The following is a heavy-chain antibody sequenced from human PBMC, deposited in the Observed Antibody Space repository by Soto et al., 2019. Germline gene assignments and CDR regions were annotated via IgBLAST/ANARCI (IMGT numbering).Heavy chain of an antibody. CDR2: IYYSGST. Sequence: SETLSLTCTVSGGSISSGDYYWSWIRQPPGKGLEWIGYIYYSGSTYYNPSLKSRVTISVDTSKNQFSLKLSSVTAADTAVYYCARWNYYDSSGYYRSVDYWGQGTLVTVSS. V-gene: IGHV4-30-4*01. CDR1: GGSISSGDYY. D-gene: IGHD3-22*01. J-gene: IGHJ4*02. CDR3: ARWNYYDSSGYYRSVDY.